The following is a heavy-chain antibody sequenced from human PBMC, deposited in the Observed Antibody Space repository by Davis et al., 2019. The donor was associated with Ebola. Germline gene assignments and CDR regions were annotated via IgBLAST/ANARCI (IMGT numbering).Heavy chain of an antibody. D-gene: IGHD1-26*01. V-gene: IGHV1-2*02. CDR3: AREAGATTRIYDS. CDR2: INPNSGGT. J-gene: IGHJ5*01. Sequence: ALVKVSCKASGYTFTGYYMHWVRQAPGQGLEWMGWINPNSGGTNYAQKLQGRVTMTTDTSRSTAYMELRSLRSDDTAVYYCAREAGATTRIYDSWGQGTLVTVSS. CDR1: GYTFTGYY.